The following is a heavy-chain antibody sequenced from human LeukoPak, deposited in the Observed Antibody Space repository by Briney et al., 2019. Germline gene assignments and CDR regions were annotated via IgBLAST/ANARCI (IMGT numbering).Heavy chain of an antibody. CDR2: FHQRVST. CDR3: ACDSGWSGPSE. D-gene: IGHD6-19*01. CDR1: GDSISSDRW. J-gene: IGHJ4*02. Sequence: SETLSLTCAGSGDSISSDRWWSWVRQPPGKGLKYIGEFHQRVSTNYNPSLKSRLTISVDKSKNQFSLTLSSVTAADTAVYYCACDSGWSGPSEWGQGTLVTVSS. V-gene: IGHV4-4*02.